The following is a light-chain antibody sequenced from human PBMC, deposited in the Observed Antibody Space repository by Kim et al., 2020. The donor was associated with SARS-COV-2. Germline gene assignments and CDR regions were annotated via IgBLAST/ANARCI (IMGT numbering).Light chain of an antibody. CDR2: QDS. V-gene: IGLV3-1*01. Sequence: SYELTQPPSVSVSPGHTASITCSGDKLGDKYACWYQQKPGQSPVLVIYQDSKRPSGIPERFSGSNSGNTATLTISGTQAMDEADYYCQAWDSGTYVFGT. CDR3: QAWDSGTYV. CDR1: KLGDKY. J-gene: IGLJ1*01.